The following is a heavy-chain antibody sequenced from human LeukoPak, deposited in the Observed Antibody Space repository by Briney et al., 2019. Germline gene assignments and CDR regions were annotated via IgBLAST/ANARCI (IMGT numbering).Heavy chain of an antibody. V-gene: IGHV3-21*01. CDR2: ISSTSSYI. CDR1: GFTFKSYS. Sequence: GGSLRLSCAASGFTFKSYSMNWVRQAPGKGLEWVSSISSTSSYIYYADSVKGRFTISRDNAKNSLYLQMNSLRVEDTAVYYCARDRGAGAFDIWGQGTMVTVSS. J-gene: IGHJ3*02. CDR3: ARDRGAGAFDI.